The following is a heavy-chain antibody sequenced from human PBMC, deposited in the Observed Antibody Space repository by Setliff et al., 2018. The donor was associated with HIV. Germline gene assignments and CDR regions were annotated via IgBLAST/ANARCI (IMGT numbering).Heavy chain of an antibody. D-gene: IGHD3-3*01. V-gene: IGHV4-39*01. CDR1: GASINSTSYY. CDR3: ARSIVPVASGYYYFEY. CDR2: IYHTGST. Sequence: SETLSLTCTVSGASINSTSYYWGLIRQPPGNGVEWIGSIYHTGSTYYKPSLKSRDTISVDTSKHQFFLRLCSVAAGDTAVYYCARSIVPVASGYYYFEYWGQGTLVTVSS. J-gene: IGHJ4*02.